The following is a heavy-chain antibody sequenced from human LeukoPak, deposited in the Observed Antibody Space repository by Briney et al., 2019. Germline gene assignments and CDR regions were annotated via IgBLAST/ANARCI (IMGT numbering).Heavy chain of an antibody. D-gene: IGHD2-15*01. CDR1: GFTFSSYV. CDR2: IRYDGSNK. Sequence: GGSLRLSCAASGFTFSSYVMHRVRQAPGKGLEWVAFIRYDGSNKYYADSVKGRFTISRDNSKNTLYLQMNSLRAEDTAVYYCAKFGSPTVYYFDYWGQGTLVTVSS. V-gene: IGHV3-30*02. J-gene: IGHJ4*02. CDR3: AKFGSPTVYYFDY.